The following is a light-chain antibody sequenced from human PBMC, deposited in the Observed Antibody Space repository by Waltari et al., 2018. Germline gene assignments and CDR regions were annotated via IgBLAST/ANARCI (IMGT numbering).Light chain of an antibody. CDR3: GTWDSSLSAVV. Sequence: QSVLTQPPSVSAAPGQKVTISCSVSSSTIGNNYVSWYQQLPGTAPKLLIYDNNKRPSGIPDRFSGSKSGTSATLGITGLQTGDEADYYCGTWDSSLSAVVFGGGTKLTIL. CDR1: SSTIGNNY. J-gene: IGLJ2*01. V-gene: IGLV1-51*01. CDR2: DNN.